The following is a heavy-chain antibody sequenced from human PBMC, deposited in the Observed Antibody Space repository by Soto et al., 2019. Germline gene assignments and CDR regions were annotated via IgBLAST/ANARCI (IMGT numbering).Heavy chain of an antibody. CDR1: GFTFSSYG. CDR3: AKDSGYYDSSGDFDY. J-gene: IGHJ4*02. CDR2: ISYDGSNK. D-gene: IGHD3-22*01. V-gene: IGHV3-30*18. Sequence: QVQLVESGGGVVQPGRSLRLSCAASGFTFSSYGMHWVRQAPGKGLEWVAVISYDGSNKYYADSVKGRFTISRDNSKNTLYLQMNSLRAEDTAVYYCAKDSGYYDSSGDFDYWGQGTLVTVSS.